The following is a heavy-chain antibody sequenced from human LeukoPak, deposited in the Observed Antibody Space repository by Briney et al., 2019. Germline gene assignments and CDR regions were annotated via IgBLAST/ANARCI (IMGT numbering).Heavy chain of an antibody. V-gene: IGHV1-18*01. CDR2: ISGYNGDR. CDR1: GYTFSNYD. Sequence: ASEKVSCTASGYTFSNYDISLVRQAPGQGLEWMGWISGYNGDRNYPQKRQGSVPMTTDTSTTTAYMELRSLRSDDTAVYYCGRFPKAGTTSFYYYYLDVWGKGTTVTVSS. D-gene: IGHD1-7*01. CDR3: GRFPKAGTTSFYYYYLDV. J-gene: IGHJ6*03.